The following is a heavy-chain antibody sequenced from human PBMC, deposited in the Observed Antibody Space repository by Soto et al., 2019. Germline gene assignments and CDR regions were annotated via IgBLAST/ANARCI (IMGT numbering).Heavy chain of an antibody. V-gene: IGHV1-69*02. CDR1: GGTFDSYS. CDR3: ATGALGGRQQLVRHAFDF. J-gene: IGHJ3*01. D-gene: IGHD3-16*01. CDR2: VAPIFDFS. Sequence: QVQLVQYGAEVKKPGSSLRVSCRASGGTFDSYSISWVRQDPGQGLEWLGKVAPIFDFSRYAPKFQGRVTITANKSTSIAYMDLRGLTSQDTADYYCATGALGGRQQLVRHAFDFWGQGTKVTVSS.